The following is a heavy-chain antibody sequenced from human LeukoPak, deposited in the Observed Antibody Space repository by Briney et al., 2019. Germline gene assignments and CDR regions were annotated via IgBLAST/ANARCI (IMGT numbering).Heavy chain of an antibody. D-gene: IGHD6-19*01. Sequence: GGSLRLSCAASGFTFSSYSMNWVRQAPGKGLEWVSSISSSSSYIYYADSVKGRFTISRDNAKNSLYLQMNSLRAEDTAVYYCARATYIAVAGYWYFDLWGRGTLVTVSS. CDR3: ARATYIAVAGYWYFDL. CDR2: ISSSSSYI. V-gene: IGHV3-21*01. CDR1: GFTFSSYS. J-gene: IGHJ2*01.